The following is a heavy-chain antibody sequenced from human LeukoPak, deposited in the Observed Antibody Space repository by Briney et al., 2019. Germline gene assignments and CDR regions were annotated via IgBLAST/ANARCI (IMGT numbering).Heavy chain of an antibody. CDR3: AKLHNLNSDY. J-gene: IGHJ4*02. V-gene: IGHV3-30-3*02. CDR1: GFTFSSYA. CDR2: ISYDGSNK. D-gene: IGHD1-14*01. Sequence: GGSLRLSCAASGFTFSSYAMHWVRQAPGKGLEWVAVISYDGSNKYYADSVKGRFTISRDNSKNTLYLQMNSLRAEDTAVYYCAKLHNLNSDYWGQGTLVTVSS.